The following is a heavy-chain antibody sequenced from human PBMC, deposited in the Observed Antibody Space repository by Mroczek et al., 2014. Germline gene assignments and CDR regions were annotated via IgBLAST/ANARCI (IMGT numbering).Heavy chain of an antibody. V-gene: IGHV4-61*02. CDR1: GGSISSGSYY. Sequence: QVQLQESGPGLVKPSQTLSLTCTVSGGSISSGSYYWSWIRQPAGKGLEWIGRIYTSGSTNYNPSLKSRVTISVDTSKNQFSLKLSSVTAADTAVYYCARVSRVTSGSGSSHDVFDIVGQGTSGHRLF. J-gene: IGHJ3*02. CDR2: IYTSGST. CDR3: ARVSRVTSGSGSSHDVFDI. D-gene: IGHD3-10*01.